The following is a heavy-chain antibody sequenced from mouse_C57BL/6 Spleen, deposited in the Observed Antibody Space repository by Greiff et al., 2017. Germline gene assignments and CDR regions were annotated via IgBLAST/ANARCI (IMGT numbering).Heavy chain of an antibody. CDR2: IYTSDSET. J-gene: IGHJ3*01. V-gene: IGHV1-61*01. CDR3: ARSGSTMVTTGSFAY. D-gene: IGHD2-2*01. CDR1: GYTFTSYS. Sequence: QVQLLQPGAELVRPGSSVKLSCKASGYTFTSYSMAWVKQRPGQSLEWIGNIYTSDSETHYNQKVKDKATLTVDKSSSTAYMQLNSLTSEHSAVYNCARSGSTMVTTGSFAYWGQGTLVTVSA.